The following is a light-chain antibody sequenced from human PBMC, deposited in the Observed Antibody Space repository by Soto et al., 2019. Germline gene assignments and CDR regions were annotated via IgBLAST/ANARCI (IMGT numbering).Light chain of an antibody. CDR2: DDS. Sequence: QSVLTQPPSVSGSPGQSVTISCTGTSTNVGGDYYVPWYQQLPGKAPKLLIYDDSNRPSGVPDRFSGSKSGTSASLAISGLQAEDEADYYCRSYNSSSTLLFGGGTKLTVL. J-gene: IGLJ2*01. CDR3: RSYNSSSTLL. V-gene: IGLV2-14*01. CDR1: STNVGGDYY.